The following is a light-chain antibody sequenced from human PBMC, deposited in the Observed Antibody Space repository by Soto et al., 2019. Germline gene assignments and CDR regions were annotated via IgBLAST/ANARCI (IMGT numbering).Light chain of an antibody. J-gene: IGLJ1*01. CDR2: SNN. CDR3: AVWEYSLSVYV. V-gene: IGLV1-47*02. CDR1: SSNIGSNS. Sequence: QSVLTQPPSASGTPGQRVTISCSGSSSNIGSNSVYWYQQLPGTAPKLLIFSNNQWPSGVPVRFSGSKSGTSATPAITGLRSEDEADYYCAVWEYSLSVYVFGTGTKVTVL.